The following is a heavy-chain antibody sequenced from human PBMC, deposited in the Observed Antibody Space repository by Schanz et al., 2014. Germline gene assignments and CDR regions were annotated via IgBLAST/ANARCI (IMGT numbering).Heavy chain of an antibody. CDR3: ARGGRGGYPGRAFDI. CDR1: GFTFYNYA. CDR2: INQDGSQK. V-gene: IGHV3-7*01. D-gene: IGHD5-12*01. J-gene: IGHJ3*02. Sequence: EVRLVESGGDLVQPGGSLRLSCAASGFTFYNYAMTWVRQAPGKGLEWVANINQDGSQKYYVGSVKGRFTISRDNSRDTVYLQMNSLRGEDTAVYYCARGGRGGYPGRAFDIGGQGTMVTASS.